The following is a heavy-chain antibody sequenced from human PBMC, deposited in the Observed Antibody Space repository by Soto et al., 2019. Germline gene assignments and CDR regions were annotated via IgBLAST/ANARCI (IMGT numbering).Heavy chain of an antibody. CDR2: TYYSSRWYN. J-gene: IGHJ4*02. Sequence: PSQTLSLTCAISGDSVSGNSAAWNWIRQSPSRGLEWLGRTYYSSRWYNDYAVSVKSRLTVTPDTSKNQFSLHLNSVTPEDTAVYFCAREFAYYVSSDSYLDCWGQGALVTVSS. V-gene: IGHV6-1*01. CDR3: AREFAYYVSSDSYLDC. D-gene: IGHD3-16*01. CDR1: GDSVSGNSAA.